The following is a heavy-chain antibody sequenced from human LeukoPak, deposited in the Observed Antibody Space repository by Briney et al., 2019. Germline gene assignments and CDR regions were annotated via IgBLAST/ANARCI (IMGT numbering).Heavy chain of an antibody. CDR3: AKDGGSWEYYFDY. V-gene: IGHV3-23*01. Sequence: GGSLRLSCAASGFTFSSYAMSWVRQAPGKGLEWVSAISGSGGSTYYADSVKGRFTISRDNSKNTLYLQMNGLRAEDTAVYYCAKDGGSWEYYFDYWGQGTLVTVSS. CDR1: GFTFSSYA. J-gene: IGHJ4*02. D-gene: IGHD6-13*01. CDR2: ISGSGGST.